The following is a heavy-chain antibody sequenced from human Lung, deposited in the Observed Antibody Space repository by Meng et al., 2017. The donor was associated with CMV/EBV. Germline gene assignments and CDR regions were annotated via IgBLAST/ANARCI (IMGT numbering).Heavy chain of an antibody. V-gene: IGHV3-9*01. J-gene: IGHJ4*03. D-gene: IGHD3-22*01. CDR1: GFRFDDFA. Sequence: SLRLXXVASGFRFDDFAMHWVRQVPGKGLEWVAGISWNSDNTGYAESVKGRFIISRDNARNSLYLQMNSLRPEDTALYYCVKDDDYHDSSGYFEYWGQGXLVTVSS. CDR3: VKDDDYHDSSGYFEY. CDR2: ISWNSDNT.